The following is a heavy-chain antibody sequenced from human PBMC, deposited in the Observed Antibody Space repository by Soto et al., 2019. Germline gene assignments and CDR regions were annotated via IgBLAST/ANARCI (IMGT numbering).Heavy chain of an antibody. V-gene: IGHV3-21*01. CDR2: IGTRSDI. J-gene: IGHJ5*02. Sequence: PGGSLRLSCAASGFTFSSYSMHWVRQAPGKGLEWVSSIGTRSDIYYADSVKGRFTISRDNAKNPLSLQMNSMTAEDTAVYYCARGRSALAARPPFDPWGQGTLVTVSS. D-gene: IGHD6-6*01. CDR3: ARGRSALAARPPFDP. CDR1: GFTFSSYS.